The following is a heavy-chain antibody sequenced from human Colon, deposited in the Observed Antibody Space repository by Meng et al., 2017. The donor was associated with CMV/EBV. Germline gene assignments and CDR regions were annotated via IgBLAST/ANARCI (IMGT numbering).Heavy chain of an antibody. V-gene: IGHV3-13*01. J-gene: IGHJ4*02. CDR2: IGTVGDT. Sequence: GGSLRLSCTASGFTFSTYDFHWVRQPTGKGLEWVSSIGTVGDTYSIGSVKGRFIISREDAKNSVYLQMNSLRAEDTAVYYCASTGPLYGLYFCYWGQGTLVTVSS. CDR1: GFTFSTYD. CDR3: ASTGPLYGLYFCY. D-gene: IGHD2-8*01.